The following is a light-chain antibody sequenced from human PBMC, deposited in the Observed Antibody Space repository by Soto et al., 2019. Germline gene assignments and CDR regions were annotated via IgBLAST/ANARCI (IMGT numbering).Light chain of an antibody. V-gene: IGKV3-20*01. CDR2: GGS. CDR1: QSVSSTY. J-gene: IGKJ1*01. Sequence: EIVLTQSPGTLSLSPGERATLSCRASQSVSSTYLAWYQQKPGQAPRLLIYGGSSRATGIPDRFSGSGSGTDFTLTISRLEPEDFAVYYCQQYGTSPRTFGQGTQVEIK. CDR3: QQYGTSPRT.